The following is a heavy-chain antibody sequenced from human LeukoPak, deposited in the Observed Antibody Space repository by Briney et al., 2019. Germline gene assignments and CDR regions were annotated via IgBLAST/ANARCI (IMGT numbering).Heavy chain of an antibody. D-gene: IGHD6-19*01. CDR1: GGSISITSYY. J-gene: IGHJ4*02. Sequence: SETLSLTCTVSGGSISITSYYWGWIRQPPGKGLEWIGSMYSSGSTYYNPSLKSRVTISVDTSKNQFSLKLSSVTAADTAVYYCARDKYSSGFDYWGQGTLVTVSS. CDR2: MYSSGST. V-gene: IGHV4-39*07. CDR3: ARDKYSSGFDY.